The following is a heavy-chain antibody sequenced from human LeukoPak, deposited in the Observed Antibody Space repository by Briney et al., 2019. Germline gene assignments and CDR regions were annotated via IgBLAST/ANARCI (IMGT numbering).Heavy chain of an antibody. Sequence: SETLSLTCAVYGGSFSGYYWSWIRQPPGKGLEWIGEINHSGSTNYNPSLKSRVTISVDTSKNQFSLKLSSVTAADTAVYYCARGIIRVLTGYLDAFDIWGQGTMVTVSS. V-gene: IGHV4-34*01. D-gene: IGHD3-9*01. J-gene: IGHJ3*02. CDR2: INHSGST. CDR3: ARGIIRVLTGYLDAFDI. CDR1: GGSFSGYY.